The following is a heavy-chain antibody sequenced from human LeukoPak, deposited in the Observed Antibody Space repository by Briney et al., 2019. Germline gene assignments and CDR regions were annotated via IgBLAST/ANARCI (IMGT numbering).Heavy chain of an antibody. CDR3: ARAITMVRGVGWFDP. CDR1: GGSISSGDYY. CDR2: IYHSGST. Sequence: SQTLSLTCTVSGGSISSGDYYWSWIRQPPGKGLEWIGYIYHSGSTYYNPSLKSRVTISVDRSKNQFSLKLSSVTAADTAVYYCARAITMVRGVGWFDPWGQGTLVTVSS. V-gene: IGHV4-30-2*01. J-gene: IGHJ5*02. D-gene: IGHD3-10*01.